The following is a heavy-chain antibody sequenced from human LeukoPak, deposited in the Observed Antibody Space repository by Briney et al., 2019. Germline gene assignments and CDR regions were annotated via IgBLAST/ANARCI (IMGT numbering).Heavy chain of an antibody. D-gene: IGHD5-12*01. Sequence: SETLSLTCALYGGSFSGHCWSWVRQPPGKGLEWVGEINHSGGTFYNPSLKSRITISMNTSKNQFSLNLYSATAADTAVYFCTTTPRSGYDHAYWGQGTLVTVSS. CDR2: INHSGGT. CDR3: TTTPRSGYDHAY. V-gene: IGHV4-34*01. J-gene: IGHJ4*02. CDR1: GGSFSGHC.